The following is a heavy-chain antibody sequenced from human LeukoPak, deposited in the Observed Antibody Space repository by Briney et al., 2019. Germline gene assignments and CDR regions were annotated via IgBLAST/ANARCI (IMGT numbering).Heavy chain of an antibody. CDR3: ARSYGDYGYIDY. J-gene: IGHJ4*02. Sequence: ASVKVSCTASGYTFTSYAMHWVRQAPGQRLEWMGWINAGNGNTKYSQEFQGRVTITRDTSASTAYMELSSLRSEDMAVYYCARSYGDYGYIDYWGQGTLVTVSS. CDR2: INAGNGNT. V-gene: IGHV1-3*03. D-gene: IGHD4-17*01. CDR1: GYTFTSYA.